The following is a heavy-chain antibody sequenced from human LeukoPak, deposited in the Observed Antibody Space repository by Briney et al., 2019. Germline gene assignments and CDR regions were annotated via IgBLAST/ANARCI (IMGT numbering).Heavy chain of an antibody. D-gene: IGHD3-3*01. Sequence: ASVKVSCKASGYTFTGYYMHWVRQAPGQGLEWMGWINPNSGGTNYAQKFQGRVTMTRDTSISTAYMELSRLRSDDTAVYYCARGTSFGVVSPDYWGQGTLVTVSS. J-gene: IGHJ4*02. CDR2: INPNSGGT. V-gene: IGHV1-2*02. CDR1: GYTFTGYY. CDR3: ARGTSFGVVSPDY.